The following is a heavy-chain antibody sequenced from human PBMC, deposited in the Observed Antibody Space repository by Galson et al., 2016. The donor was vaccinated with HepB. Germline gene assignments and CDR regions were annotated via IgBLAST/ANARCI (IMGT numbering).Heavy chain of an antibody. CDR2: TYFRSRWYK. V-gene: IGHV6-1*01. Sequence: CAISGDSVSRNSAAWFWIRQSPSRGLEWLGRTYFRSRWYKDYAVSVKSRMTITPDTSKNQFSLQLNSVTPEDTAVYYCARGTGSGPAFDYWGQGILVTVSS. D-gene: IGHD5-12*01. J-gene: IGHJ4*02. CDR3: ARGTGSGPAFDY. CDR1: GDSVSRNSAA.